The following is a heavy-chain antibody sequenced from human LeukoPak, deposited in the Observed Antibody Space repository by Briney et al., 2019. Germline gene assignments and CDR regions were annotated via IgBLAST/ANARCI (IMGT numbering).Heavy chain of an antibody. CDR1: GCTFSSYA. Sequence: SVKVSCKASGCTFSSYAISWVRQAPGQGLEWMGVIIPIFGTANYAQKFRGRVTITADKSTRTAYMELSSLRSEDTAVYYCARYNDSRDPPHFDYWGQGTLVTVSS. D-gene: IGHD3-22*01. J-gene: IGHJ4*02. CDR2: IIPIFGTA. CDR3: ARYNDSRDPPHFDY. V-gene: IGHV1-69*06.